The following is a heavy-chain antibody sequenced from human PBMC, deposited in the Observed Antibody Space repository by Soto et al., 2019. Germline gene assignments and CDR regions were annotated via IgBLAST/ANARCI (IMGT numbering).Heavy chain of an antibody. CDR1: GGSISSGDYY. D-gene: IGHD2-15*01. J-gene: IGHJ3*02. CDR3: ARMYCSGGSCYGLDAFDI. CDR2: IYYSGST. V-gene: IGHV4-30-4*01. Sequence: SATLSLTCTVSGGSISSGDYYWSWIRQPPGKGLEWIGYIYYSGSTYYNPSLKSRVTISVDTSKNQFSLKLSSVTAADTAVYYCARMYCSGGSCYGLDAFDIWDQGTMVTVSS.